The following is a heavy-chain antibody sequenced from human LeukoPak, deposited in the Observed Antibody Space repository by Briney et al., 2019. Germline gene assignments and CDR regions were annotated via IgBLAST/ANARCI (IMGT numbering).Heavy chain of an antibody. CDR1: GYSFTTYW. CDR2: INPGDSDT. D-gene: IGHD3-22*01. J-gene: IGHJ4*02. CDR3: ARYDSSGYMDY. Sequence: GESLKISCKGSGYSFTTYWIGWVRQMPGKGLEWMGVINPGDSDTRYSPSFQGQVTTSADKSINTAYLQWSSLKVSDTAMFYCARYDSSGYMDYWGQGTLVTVSS. V-gene: IGHV5-51*01.